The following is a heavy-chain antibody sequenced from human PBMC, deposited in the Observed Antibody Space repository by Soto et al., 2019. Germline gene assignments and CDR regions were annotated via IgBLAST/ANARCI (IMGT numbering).Heavy chain of an antibody. D-gene: IGHD4-17*01. Sequence: QITLKESGPPLVEPTQTLTLTCTFSVFSLITTGSGVAWIRQPPGKALEWLALIYWYHAKRYSPSLKSRLTSTKDTSKNQVVLTMTNMDPVDTGPYFCVQLMSAVTTFGMDVWGQGTAVSVSS. CDR1: VFSLITTGSG. CDR3: VQLMSAVTTFGMDV. J-gene: IGHJ6*02. CDR2: IYWYHAK. V-gene: IGHV2-5*04.